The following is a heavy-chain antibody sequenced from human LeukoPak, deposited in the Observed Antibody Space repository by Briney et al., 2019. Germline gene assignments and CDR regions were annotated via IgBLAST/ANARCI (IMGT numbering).Heavy chain of an antibody. CDR1: GFTFSRYW. D-gene: IGHD2-15*01. Sequence: GGSLRLSCAASGFTFSRYWMHWVRQAPGKGLVWVSHINSDGSSTSYADSVKGRFTISRDNARDTLYLQMNSLRAEDTAVYYCARSACSGGTCYPYYFDYWGQGTLVTVSS. V-gene: IGHV3-74*01. CDR3: ARSACSGGTCYPYYFDY. J-gene: IGHJ4*02. CDR2: INSDGSST.